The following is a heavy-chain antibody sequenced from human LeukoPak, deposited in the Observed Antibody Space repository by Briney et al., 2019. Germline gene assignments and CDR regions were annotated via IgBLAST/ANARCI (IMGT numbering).Heavy chain of an antibody. J-gene: IGHJ4*02. CDR1: GFTFSAYS. Sequence: GGSLRLSCAASGFTFSAYSMNWVRQAPGRGLEWFSYIAGSSNVIEYADSVKGRFTISRDNSKNTLYLQMNSPRAEDTAVYYCAKGPYYYDSSGYYYEPFDYWGQGTLVTVSS. D-gene: IGHD3-22*01. CDR2: IAGSSNVI. V-gene: IGHV3-21*05. CDR3: AKGPYYYDSSGYYYEPFDY.